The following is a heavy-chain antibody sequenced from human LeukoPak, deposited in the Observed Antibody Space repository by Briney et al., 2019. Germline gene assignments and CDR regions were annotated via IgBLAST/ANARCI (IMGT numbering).Heavy chain of an antibody. Sequence: ASVKVSCKVSGYTLTELSMHWVRQAPRKGLEWMGGFDPEDGETIYAQKFQGRVTMTEDTSTDTAYMELSSLRSEDTAVYYCATAESSITMILLPVYWGQGTLVTVSS. CDR3: ATAESSITMILLPVY. CDR2: FDPEDGET. CDR1: GYTLTELS. J-gene: IGHJ1*01. V-gene: IGHV1-24*01. D-gene: IGHD3-22*01.